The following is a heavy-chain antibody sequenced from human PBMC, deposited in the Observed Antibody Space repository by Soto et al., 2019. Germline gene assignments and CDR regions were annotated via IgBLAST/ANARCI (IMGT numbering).Heavy chain of an antibody. Sequence: ASVKVSCKASGYTFTGYYMHWVRQAPGQGLGWMGWINPNSGGTNYAQKFQGWVTMTRDTSISTAYMELSRLRSDDTAVYYCARGFTGTTFWFDYWGQGTLVTVSS. CDR2: INPNSGGT. J-gene: IGHJ4*02. D-gene: IGHD1-7*01. CDR3: ARGFTGTTFWFDY. V-gene: IGHV1-2*04. CDR1: GYTFTGYY.